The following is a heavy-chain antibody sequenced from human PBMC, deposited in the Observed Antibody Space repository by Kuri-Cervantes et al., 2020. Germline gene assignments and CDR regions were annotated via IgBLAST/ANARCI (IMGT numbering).Heavy chain of an antibody. CDR2: INHSGST. CDR1: GGSFSGYY. Sequence: SEPLSLTCAVYGGSFSGYYWSWIRQPPGKGLEWIGEINHSGSTNYNPSLKSRVTISVDTSKNQFSLKLSSVTAADTAVYYCARHRPYSSSLDYWGQGTLVTVSS. D-gene: IGHD6-13*01. J-gene: IGHJ4*02. CDR3: ARHRPYSSSLDY. V-gene: IGHV4-34*01.